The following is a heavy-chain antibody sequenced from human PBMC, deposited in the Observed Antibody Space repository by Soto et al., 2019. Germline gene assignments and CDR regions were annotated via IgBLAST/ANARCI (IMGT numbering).Heavy chain of an antibody. Sequence: PSETLSLTCTVSGGSISSYYWSWIRQPPGKGLEWIGYIYYSGSTNYNPSLKSRVTISVDTSKNQFSLKLSSVTAADTAMYYCATQGGDDDAFDIWGQGTMVTVSS. CDR1: GGSISSYY. D-gene: IGHD2-21*02. CDR3: ATQGGDDDAFDI. V-gene: IGHV4-59*08. CDR2: IYYSGST. J-gene: IGHJ3*02.